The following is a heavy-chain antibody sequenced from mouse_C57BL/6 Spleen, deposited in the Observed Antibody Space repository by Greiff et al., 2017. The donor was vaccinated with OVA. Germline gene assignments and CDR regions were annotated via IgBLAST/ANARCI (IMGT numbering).Heavy chain of an antibody. CDR2: IWSDGST. CDR3: ARHALAYSSGTAMDY. Sequence: QVQLKESGPGLVAPSQSLSITCTVSGFSLTSYGVHWVRQPPGKGLEWLVVIWSDGSTTYNSALKSRLGISKDNSKSQVFLKKNSSQTYDTAMYYCARHALAYSSGTAMDYWGQGTSVTVSS. D-gene: IGHD3-2*02. CDR1: GFSLTSYG. J-gene: IGHJ4*01. V-gene: IGHV2-6-1*01.